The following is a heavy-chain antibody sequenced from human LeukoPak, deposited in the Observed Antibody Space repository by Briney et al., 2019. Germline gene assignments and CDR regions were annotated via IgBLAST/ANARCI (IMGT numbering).Heavy chain of an antibody. CDR1: GGSISGTNW. CDR3: SRESGPFCPFGY. V-gene: IGHV4/OR15-8*02. CDR2: ISLAGQT. J-gene: IGHJ4*02. D-gene: IGHD1-26*01. Sequence: SETLSLTCGVSGGSISGTNWWSWVRQPPGQGLEWIGEISLAGQTNYNPSLNSRVTMSLDKSSNQLSLHLTSVTAADTATYFCSRESGPFCPFGYWGQGTLVIVSS.